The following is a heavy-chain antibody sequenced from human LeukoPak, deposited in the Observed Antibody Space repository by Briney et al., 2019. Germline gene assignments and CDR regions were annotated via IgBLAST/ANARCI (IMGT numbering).Heavy chain of an antibody. V-gene: IGHV3-30*18. CDR2: ISYDGSNK. CDR1: GFTFSSYG. CDR3: AKDSLGVTRPHYYYYGMDV. Sequence: GRSLRLSCAASGFTFSSYGMHWVRQAPGKGLEWVAVISYDGSNKYYEDSVKGRFTISRDNSKNTLYLQMNSLRAEDTAVYYCAKDSLGVTRPHYYYYGMDVWGKGTTVTVSS. D-gene: IGHD2-21*02. J-gene: IGHJ6*04.